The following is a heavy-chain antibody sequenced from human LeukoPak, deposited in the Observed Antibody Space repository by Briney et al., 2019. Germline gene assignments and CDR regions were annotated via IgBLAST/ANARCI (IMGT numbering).Heavy chain of an antibody. CDR3: AKESLGY. Sequence: PGGSXXLSCXASXFTFSSYGMHWVRQAAGEGLEWVAVISYDGSNKYYADSVKGRFTICRDNSKNTLYLQMNSLRAEDTAVYYCAKESLGYWGQGTLVTVSS. J-gene: IGHJ4*02. CDR2: ISYDGSNK. V-gene: IGHV3-30*18. CDR1: XFTFSSYG.